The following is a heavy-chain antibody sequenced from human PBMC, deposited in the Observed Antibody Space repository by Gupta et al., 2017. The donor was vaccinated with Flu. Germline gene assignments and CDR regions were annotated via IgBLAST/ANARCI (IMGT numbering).Heavy chain of an antibody. Sequence: EVQLVESGGGLVQPGGSLRLSCAASGFIFSRYWSSWVRQVPGKGLEWVANIKEDGSEEYYVDSVKGRFSISRDNAKNSLYLQMNSLRAEDTAVYYCARFSRVAVTGIRMGNWFDPWGQGTLVAVSS. CDR3: ARFSRVAVTGIRMGNWFDP. CDR1: GFIFSRYW. D-gene: IGHD2-21*02. V-gene: IGHV3-7*01. J-gene: IGHJ5*02. CDR2: IKEDGSEE.